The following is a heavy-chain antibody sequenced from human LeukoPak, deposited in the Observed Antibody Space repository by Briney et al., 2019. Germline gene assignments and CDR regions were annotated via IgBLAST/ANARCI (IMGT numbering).Heavy chain of an antibody. CDR2: IIPIFGTA. CDR3: ARDRRTYSSGWYDY. Sequence: SVKVSCKAAGSTLSSYAISWVRQAPGQGLEWMGGIIPIFGTANYAQKFQGRVTITADESTSTAYMELSSLRSEDTAVYYCARDRRTYSSGWYDYWGQGTLVTVSS. J-gene: IGHJ4*02. CDR1: GSTLSSYA. V-gene: IGHV1-69*13. D-gene: IGHD6-19*01.